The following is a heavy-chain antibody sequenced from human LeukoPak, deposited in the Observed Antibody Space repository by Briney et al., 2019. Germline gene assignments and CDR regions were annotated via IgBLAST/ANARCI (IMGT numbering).Heavy chain of an antibody. J-gene: IGHJ4*02. CDR1: GFTFSSYD. Sequence: PGRSLGLSCAASGFTFSSYDMHWVRQARGKGLEWVAVVSYDGSNEYYADSVKGRFTISRDNSKNTLYLQMNSLRAEDTAVYYCGKDPLAYSRSSAGDYWGQGTLVSVSS. V-gene: IGHV3-30*18. CDR3: GKDPLAYSRSSAGDY. D-gene: IGHD6-6*01. CDR2: VSYDGSNE.